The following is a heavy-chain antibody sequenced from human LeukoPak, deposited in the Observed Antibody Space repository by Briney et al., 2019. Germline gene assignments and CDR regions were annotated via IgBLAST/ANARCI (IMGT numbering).Heavy chain of an antibody. V-gene: IGHV3-74*01. CDR1: GFTFSSYW. J-gene: IGHJ4*02. CDR3: ASPGDSSGWLLDY. Sequence: GGSLRLSCAASGFTFSSYWMHWVRQAPGKGLVWVSRINSDGSSTSYADSAKGRFTISRDNAKNTLYLQMNSLRAEDTAVYYCASPGDSSGWLLDYWGQGTLVTVSS. CDR2: INSDGSST. D-gene: IGHD6-19*01.